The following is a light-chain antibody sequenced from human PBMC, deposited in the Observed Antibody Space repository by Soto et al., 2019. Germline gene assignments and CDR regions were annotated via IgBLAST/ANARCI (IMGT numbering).Light chain of an antibody. V-gene: IGLV2-23*01. CDR3: GSYSLL. CDR2: EGT. CDR1: NSDVGTHNL. J-gene: IGLJ1*01. Sequence: QSALTQPASVSGSPGQSITISCTGTNSDVGTHNLVSWYQQHPGKAPKLIIYEGTKRPSGVSNRFSGSKSGNTASLTISGRQAEDEAAYYCGSYSLLFATGTK.